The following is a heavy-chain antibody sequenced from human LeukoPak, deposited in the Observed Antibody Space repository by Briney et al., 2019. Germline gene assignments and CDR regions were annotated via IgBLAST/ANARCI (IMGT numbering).Heavy chain of an antibody. J-gene: IGHJ4*02. D-gene: IGHD3-22*01. Sequence: SVKVSCKASGGTFSSYAISWVRQAPGQGLEWMGRIIPIFGIANYAQKFQGRVTITTDKSTSTAYMELSSLRSEDTAVYYCARDSFYYDSSDPSHFDYWGQGTLVTVSS. CDR3: ARDSFYYDSSDPSHFDY. V-gene: IGHV1-69*04. CDR1: GGTFSSYA. CDR2: IIPIFGIA.